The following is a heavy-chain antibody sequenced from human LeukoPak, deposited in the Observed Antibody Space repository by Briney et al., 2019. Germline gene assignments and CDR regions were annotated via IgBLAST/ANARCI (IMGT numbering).Heavy chain of an antibody. V-gene: IGHV4-61*02. Sequence: SETLSLTCTVSGGSISSGSYYWSWIRQPAGKGLEWIGRIYTSRSTNYNPSLKRPVTRSVETSKNQFALKLSSVPAADTAVYYCARDSTITMVRGVIITGFNGLDPWGQGTLVTVSS. CDR3: ARDSTITMVRGVIITGFNGLDP. CDR1: GGSISSGSYY. D-gene: IGHD3-10*01. CDR2: IYTSRST. J-gene: IGHJ5*02.